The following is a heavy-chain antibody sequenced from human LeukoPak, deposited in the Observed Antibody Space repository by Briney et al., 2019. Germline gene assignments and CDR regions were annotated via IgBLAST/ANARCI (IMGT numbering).Heavy chain of an antibody. V-gene: IGHV1-18*01. Sequence: GASVKVSCKASGYTLSSYGVTWVRQAPGQGLEWLGWISGYNGNTQYAQKLQARVTITTDTSTSTAYMELRSLRSDDTAVYYCARVKAVAGTGVFDIWGQGTMVTVSS. CDR2: ISGYNGNT. CDR1: GYTLSSYG. CDR3: ARVKAVAGTGVFDI. J-gene: IGHJ3*02. D-gene: IGHD6-19*01.